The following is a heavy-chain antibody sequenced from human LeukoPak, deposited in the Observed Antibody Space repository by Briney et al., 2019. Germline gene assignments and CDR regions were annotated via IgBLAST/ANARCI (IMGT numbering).Heavy chain of an antibody. D-gene: IGHD7-27*01. V-gene: IGHV1-18*01. Sequence: WASVKVSCKASGYTFTSYGISWVRQAPGQGLEWMGWISGYNGNTNYAQKFQGRLTMTTDTSTSTAYMELRSLRSDDTAVYYCARAPGNLGIYHYGVDVWGQGTTVTVSS. CDR3: ARAPGNLGIYHYGVDV. CDR1: GYTFTSYG. CDR2: ISGYNGNT. J-gene: IGHJ6*02.